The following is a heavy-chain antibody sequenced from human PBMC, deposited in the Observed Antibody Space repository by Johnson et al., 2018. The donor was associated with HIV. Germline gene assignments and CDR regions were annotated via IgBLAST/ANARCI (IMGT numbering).Heavy chain of an antibody. J-gene: IGHJ3*02. CDR3: ARGGQLLLWDAFDI. CDR2: ISYDGSNK. D-gene: IGHD2-2*01. Sequence: QVQLVESGGGVVQPGRSLRLSCAASGFTFSTYGMHWVRQAPGKGLEWVAVISYDGSNKYYADSVKGRFTISRDNSKNTLYLQMNSLRAEDTAVYYCARGGQLLLWDAFDIWGQGTMVTVSS. V-gene: IGHV3-30*19. CDR1: GFTFSTYG.